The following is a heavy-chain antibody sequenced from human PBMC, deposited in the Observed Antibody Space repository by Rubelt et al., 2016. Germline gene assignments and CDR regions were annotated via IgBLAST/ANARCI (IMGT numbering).Heavy chain of an antibody. J-gene: IGHJ5*02. Sequence: QLQLQESGPGLVKPSETLSLTCTVSGGSISWSSYYWGWIRLPPGKGLEWIGTIYYTGSTYSNPSLKSRVTLSVDTSKNQFSLKVRSVTAADTAVYYCASSGGYRYNWFDPWGQGTLVTVSS. D-gene: IGHD1-26*01. V-gene: IGHV4-39*01. CDR1: GGSISWSSYY. CDR3: ASSGGYRYNWFDP. CDR2: IYYTGST.